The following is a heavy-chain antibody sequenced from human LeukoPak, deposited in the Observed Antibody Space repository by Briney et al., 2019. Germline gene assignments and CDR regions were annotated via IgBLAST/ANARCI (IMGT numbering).Heavy chain of an antibody. V-gene: IGHV3-23*01. J-gene: IGHJ5*02. CDR1: GFTFSSYA. CDR3: AKGPSIAAAGTFDP. Sequence: PGGSLRLSCAASGFTFSSYAMSWVRQAPGKGLEWVSAIRGSSDSTYYADSVTGRFTISRDNSKNTLYLQMNSLRAEDTAIYYCAKGPSIAAAGTFDPWGQGTLVTVSS. CDR2: IRGSSDST. D-gene: IGHD6-13*01.